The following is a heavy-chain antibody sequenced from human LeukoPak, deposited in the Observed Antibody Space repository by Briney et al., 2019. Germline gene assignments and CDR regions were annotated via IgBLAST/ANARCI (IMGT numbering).Heavy chain of an antibody. CDR2: IYYSGST. D-gene: IGHD6-13*01. CDR3: ARAAAGTTGWYFDY. Sequence: SETLSLTCTVSGGSISCYYWSWIRQPPGKGLEWIGYIYYSGSTNYNPSLKSRVTISVDTSKNQFSLKLSSVTAADTAVYYCARAAAGTTGWYFDYWGQGTLVTVSS. CDR1: GGSISCYY. J-gene: IGHJ4*02. V-gene: IGHV4-59*01.